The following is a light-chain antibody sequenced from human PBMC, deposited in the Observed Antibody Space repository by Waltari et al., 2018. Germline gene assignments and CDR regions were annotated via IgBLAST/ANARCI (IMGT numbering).Light chain of an antibody. Sequence: SYDLTQPPSVSVSPGQTASITCSGDKLGAKFASWYQHKPGQSPVLVIYQDTKRPSGIPERFSGSNSGNTATLTISGTQATDEADYYCQTWDTTTGVFGTGTQVTVL. J-gene: IGLJ1*01. CDR2: QDT. CDR1: KLGAKF. CDR3: QTWDTTTGV. V-gene: IGLV3-1*01.